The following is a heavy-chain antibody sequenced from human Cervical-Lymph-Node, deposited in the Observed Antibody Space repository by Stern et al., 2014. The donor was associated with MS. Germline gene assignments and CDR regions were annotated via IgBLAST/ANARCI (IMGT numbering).Heavy chain of an antibody. J-gene: IGHJ6*02. CDR2: ISGSGGST. CDR1: GFTFSSYA. D-gene: IGHD3-10*01. CDR3: AKDLSYYYGSDELYGMDV. Sequence: EVQLVESGGGLVQPGGSLRLSCAASGFTFSSYAMSWVRQAPGKGLEWVSAISGSGGSTYYADSVKGRFAISRDNSKNALYLQMNSLRAEDTAVYYCAKDLSYYYGSDELYGMDVWGQGTTVTVSS. V-gene: IGHV3-23*04.